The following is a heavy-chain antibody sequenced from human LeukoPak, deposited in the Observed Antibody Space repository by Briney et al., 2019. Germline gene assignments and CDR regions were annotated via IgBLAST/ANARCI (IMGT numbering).Heavy chain of an antibody. J-gene: IGHJ3*02. CDR1: GGSISGDH. Sequence: SETLSLTCTVSGGSISGDHWNWIRQPPGKGLEWIGYIYYSGNTNYNPSLKSRVTISVDTSKNQFSLKLSSVAAADTAVYYCARRNDFDIWGQGTMVTVSS. CDR2: IYYSGNT. CDR3: ARRNDFDI. V-gene: IGHV4-59*08.